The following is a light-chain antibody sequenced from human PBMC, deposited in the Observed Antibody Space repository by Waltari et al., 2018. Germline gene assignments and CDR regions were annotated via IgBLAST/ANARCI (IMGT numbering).Light chain of an antibody. CDR2: GAS. V-gene: IGKV3-15*01. Sequence: EIVMTQSPATLSVSPGERATLSCRASQSVRNNLVWYQQKPGQAPRLLIYGASTRVTGIPARFMGSGSGTEFTLTISSLQSEDCAVYYCQQYNNWPPWTFGQGTKVEIK. CDR3: QQYNNWPPWT. CDR1: QSVRNN. J-gene: IGKJ1*01.